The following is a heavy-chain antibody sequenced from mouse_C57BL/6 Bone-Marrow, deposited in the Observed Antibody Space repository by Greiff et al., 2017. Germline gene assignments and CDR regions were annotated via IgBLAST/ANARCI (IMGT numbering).Heavy chain of an antibody. V-gene: IGHV5-6*01. CDR1: GFTFSSYG. J-gene: IGHJ1*03. Sequence: EVHLVESGGDLVKPGGSLKLSCAASGFTFSSYGMSWVRPTPDKRLEWVATISSGGSYTYYPDSVKGRITISRDNAKNTMYLQMSSLKSEDTAMYDCARQGYYYGSDWYFDVWGTGTTVTVSS. CDR3: ARQGYYYGSDWYFDV. D-gene: IGHD1-1*01. CDR2: ISSGGSYT.